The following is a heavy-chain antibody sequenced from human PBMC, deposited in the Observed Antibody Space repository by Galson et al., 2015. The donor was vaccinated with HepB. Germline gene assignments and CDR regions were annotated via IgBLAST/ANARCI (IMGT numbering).Heavy chain of an antibody. J-gene: IGHJ4*02. Sequence: SLRLSCAASGFRFDDYAMHWVRQAPGRGLEWVSGTSWDSGSIGYADSVKGRFTISRDNANNSLFLQMNSLRPEDTALYYCAKAATSSTRKHFDLWGQGTLVTVSS. D-gene: IGHD2-2*01. CDR1: GFRFDDYA. CDR3: AKAATSSTRKHFDL. V-gene: IGHV3-9*01. CDR2: TSWDSGSI.